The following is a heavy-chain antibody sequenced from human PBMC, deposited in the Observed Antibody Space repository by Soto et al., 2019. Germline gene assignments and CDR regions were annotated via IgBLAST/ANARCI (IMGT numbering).Heavy chain of an antibody. CDR1: GYTFTSYD. CDR2: MNPNSGNT. Sequence: QGQLVQSGAEVKKPGASVKVSCKASGYTFTSYDINWVRQATGQGLEWMGWMNPNSGNTGYAQKFQGRVTMTRNTSISTAYMELSSLRSEDTAVYYCARGDFWSGYSVEYYLDYWGQGTLVTVSS. V-gene: IGHV1-8*01. CDR3: ARGDFWSGYSVEYYLDY. J-gene: IGHJ4*02. D-gene: IGHD3-3*01.